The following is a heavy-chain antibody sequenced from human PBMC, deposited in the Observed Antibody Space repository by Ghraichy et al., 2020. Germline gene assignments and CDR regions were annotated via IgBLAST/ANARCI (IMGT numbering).Heavy chain of an antibody. CDR1: GFFFRTNW. CDR2: INQDGSEE. CDR3: GSGYYHPTDI. V-gene: IGHV3-7*03. J-gene: IGHJ4*02. D-gene: IGHD3-22*01. Sequence: GGSLRLSCAASGFFFRTNWMTWVRQAPGKGLEWVATINQDGSEEYYVDSVEGRFTISRDNARNSLYLQMNTLTPEDTAIYYCGSGYYHPTDIWGQGTLVTVSS.